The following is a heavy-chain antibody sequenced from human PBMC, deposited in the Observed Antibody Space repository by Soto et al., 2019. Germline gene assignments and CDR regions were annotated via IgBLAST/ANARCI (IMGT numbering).Heavy chain of an antibody. CDR2: ISYDGSNK. Sequence: QVQLVESGGGVVQPGRSLRLSCAASGFTFSSYAMHWVRQAPGKGLEWVAVISYDGSNKYYADSVKGRFTISRDNSKNSLYLQMNSLRAEDTAVYYCAGETSGLWFGELLHYYGMDVWGQGTTVTVSS. CDR3: AGETSGLWFGELLHYYGMDV. J-gene: IGHJ6*02. CDR1: GFTFSSYA. V-gene: IGHV3-30-3*01. D-gene: IGHD3-10*01.